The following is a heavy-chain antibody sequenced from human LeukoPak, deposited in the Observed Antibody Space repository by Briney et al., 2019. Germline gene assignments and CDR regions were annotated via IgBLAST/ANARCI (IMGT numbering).Heavy chain of an antibody. D-gene: IGHD2-15*01. CDR1: GYSFTSYW. V-gene: IGHV5-51*01. CDR3: ARGPYCSGGSCYPHFDY. CDR2: IYPGDSDT. Sequence: GESLKTSCKGSGYSFTSYWIGWVRQMPGKGLEWMGIIYPGDSDTRYSPSFQGQVTISADKSISTAYLQWSSLKASDTAMYYCARGPYCSGGSCYPHFDYWGQGTLVTVSS. J-gene: IGHJ4*02.